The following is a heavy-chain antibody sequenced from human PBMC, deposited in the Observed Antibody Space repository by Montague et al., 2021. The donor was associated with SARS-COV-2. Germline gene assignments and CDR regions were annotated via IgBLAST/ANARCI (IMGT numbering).Heavy chain of an antibody. CDR2: ISSSGSTI. D-gene: IGHD3-10*01. CDR1: GFTFSSYE. V-gene: IGHV3-48*03. J-gene: IGHJ6*02. CDR3: ARDLPLIIMVRGVTFGYYGMDV. Sequence: SLRLSCAASGFTFSSYEMNWVRQAPGKGLEWVSYISSSGSTIYYADSVKGRFTISRDNAKNSLYLRMNSLRAEDTAVYYCARDLPLIIMVRGVTFGYYGMDVWGQGTTATVSS.